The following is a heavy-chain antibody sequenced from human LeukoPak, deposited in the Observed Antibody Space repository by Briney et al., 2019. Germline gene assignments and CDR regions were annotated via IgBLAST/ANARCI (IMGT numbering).Heavy chain of an antibody. V-gene: IGHV3-74*01. CDR2: INSDGSST. CDR3: VRDATTRSAFDI. J-gene: IGHJ3*02. D-gene: IGHD5-12*01. Sequence: GGYLRLSCAASGFTFSSYWMHWVRQAPGKGLVWVSRINSDGSSTSYADSVKGRFTISRDNAKNTLYLQMNSLRAEDTAVYYCVRDATTRSAFDIWGQGTMVTVSS. CDR1: GFTFSSYW.